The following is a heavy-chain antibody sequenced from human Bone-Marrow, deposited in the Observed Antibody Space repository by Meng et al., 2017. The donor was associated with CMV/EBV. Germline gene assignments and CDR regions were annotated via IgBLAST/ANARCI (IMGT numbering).Heavy chain of an antibody. V-gene: IGHV3-74*01. CDR3: AGRDLWSGYDY. D-gene: IGHD3-3*01. J-gene: IGHJ4*02. CDR2: INPDGSST. CDR1: GFTFSTYW. Sequence: GGSLRLSCAASGFTFSTYWMHWVRQAAGKGLVWVSRINPDGSSTSYADSVKGRFTVSRDNAKNTLYLQMNSLRDEDTAVYYCAGRDLWSGYDYWGQGTLVTVSS.